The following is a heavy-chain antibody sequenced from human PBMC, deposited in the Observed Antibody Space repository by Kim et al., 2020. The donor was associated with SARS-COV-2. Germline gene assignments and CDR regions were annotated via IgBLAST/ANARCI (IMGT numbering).Heavy chain of an antibody. CDR3: ARLRGSYYYDN. D-gene: IGHD3-22*01. Sequence: TRYSPSFQGQVTISADKSISSAYLQWSSLKASDSAMYYCARLRGSYYYDNWGQGTLVTVSS. V-gene: IGHV5-51*01. CDR2: T. J-gene: IGHJ4*02.